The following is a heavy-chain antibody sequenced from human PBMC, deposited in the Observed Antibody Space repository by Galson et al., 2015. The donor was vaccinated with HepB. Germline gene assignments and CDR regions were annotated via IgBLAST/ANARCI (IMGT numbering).Heavy chain of an antibody. D-gene: IGHD1-26*01. CDR2: IYSGGRA. CDR3: AGSIVGATYNYGLDV. V-gene: IGHV3-53*01. J-gene: IGHJ6*02. CDR1: GFTVSSNY. Sequence: SLRLSCAASGFTVSSNYMSWVRQAPGKGLEWVSIIYSGGRAYYADSVKGRFTISRDSSKNTLFLQMKGLRVEDTALYYCAGSIVGATYNYGLDVWGQGTTVTVSS.